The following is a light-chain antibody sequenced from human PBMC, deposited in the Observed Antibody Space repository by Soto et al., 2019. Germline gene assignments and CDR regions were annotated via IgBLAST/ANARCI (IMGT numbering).Light chain of an antibody. CDR1: QSVKTF. CDR2: DAS. CDR3: HQRQSWPRT. J-gene: IGKJ1*01. Sequence: EIVFTQSPATLSLSPGERATLSCRASQSVKTFLVWYQQRPGQAPRLLIHDASHRAAGIPARFSASGSGTDFTLTISDVQPEDFALYYCHQRQSWPRTFGQGTKVDIK. V-gene: IGKV3-11*01.